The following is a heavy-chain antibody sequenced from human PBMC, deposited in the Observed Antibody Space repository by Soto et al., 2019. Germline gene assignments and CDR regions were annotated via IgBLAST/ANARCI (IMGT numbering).Heavy chain of an antibody. J-gene: IGHJ6*02. CDR2: IDPSDSYT. CDR1: GYSFTSYW. V-gene: IGHV5-10-1*01. CDR3: ARQLSEYETPYYYYGMDV. Sequence: PGESLKISCKGSGYSFTSYWISWVRQMPGKGLEWMGRIDPSDSYTNYSPSFQGHVTISADKSISTAYLQWSSLKASDTAMYYCARQLSEYETPYYYYGMDVWGQGTTVTVSS. D-gene: IGHD6-6*01.